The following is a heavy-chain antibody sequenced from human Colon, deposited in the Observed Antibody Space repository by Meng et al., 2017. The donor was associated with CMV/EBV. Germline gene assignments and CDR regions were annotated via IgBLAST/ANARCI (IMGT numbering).Heavy chain of an antibody. CDR1: GFNLGSFA. D-gene: IGHD3-3*01. Sequence: GGSLRLSCAVSGFNLGSFAMTWVRRAPGKGLEWVSAISGSGYDTHYADSVKGRFTISRDKARNTVYLEMNGLRVEDTARYYCAKEASYDYWSGYSDYWGRGTQVTVS. J-gene: IGHJ4*02. CDR3: AKEASYDYWSGYSDY. CDR2: ISGSGYDT. V-gene: IGHV3-23*01.